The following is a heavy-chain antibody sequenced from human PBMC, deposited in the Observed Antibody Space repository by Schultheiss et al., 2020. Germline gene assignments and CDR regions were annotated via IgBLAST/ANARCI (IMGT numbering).Heavy chain of an antibody. J-gene: IGHJ4*02. CDR2: IYYSGST. V-gene: IGHV4-34*09. Sequence: SQPLSLTCAVYGGSFSGYYWSWIRQPPGKGLEWIGSIYYSGSTYYNPSLKSRVTISVDTSKNQFSLKLSSVTAADTAVYYCARWNRTVTTFGYWGQGTLVTVSS. D-gene: IGHD4-17*01. CDR3: ARWNRTVTTFGY. CDR1: GGSFSGYY.